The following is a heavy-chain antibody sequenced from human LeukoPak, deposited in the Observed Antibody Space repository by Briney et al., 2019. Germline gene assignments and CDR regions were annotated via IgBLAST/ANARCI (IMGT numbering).Heavy chain of an antibody. CDR1: GFMFSSNW. Sequence: GGSLRLSCAASGFMFSSNWMSWVRLAPGTGLEWVANIKDDGTETYYVDSVKGRFTVSRDNAKNSLYLQMNSLRVEDTAVYYCAKEGRSLQSYWGQGTLVTVSS. CDR2: IKDDGTET. CDR3: AKEGRSLQSY. J-gene: IGHJ4*02. D-gene: IGHD5-24*01. V-gene: IGHV3-7*03.